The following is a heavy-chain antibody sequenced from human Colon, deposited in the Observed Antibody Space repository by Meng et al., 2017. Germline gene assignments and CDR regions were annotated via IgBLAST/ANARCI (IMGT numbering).Heavy chain of an antibody. CDR1: GGSFSGYY. CDR3: AKDQPFGDYLPISYFDY. CDR2: ISGSGGST. J-gene: IGHJ4*02. Sequence: GQLKESGLGLVKPSGTLSLTCAVYGGSFSGYYWNWVRQAPGKGLEWVSAISGSGGSTYYADSVKGRFTISRDNSKNTLYLQMNSLRAEDTAVYYCAKDQPFGDYLPISYFDYWGQGTLVTVSS. V-gene: IGHV3-23*01. D-gene: IGHD3-16*01.